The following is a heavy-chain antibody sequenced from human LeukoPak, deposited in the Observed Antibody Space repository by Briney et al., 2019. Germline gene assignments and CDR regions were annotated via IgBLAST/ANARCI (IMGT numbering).Heavy chain of an antibody. CDR1: GFTFSSYA. CDR2: ISGRGGST. J-gene: IGHJ4*02. D-gene: IGHD6-19*01. Sequence: GGSLRLSCAASGFTFSSYAMSCLPQAPGKALEWVSAISGRGGSTYYADYVKGTFTIDRDNSKNTLYMQMNSLRAEDTAVYYCAKDGGKERLVEYYFDYWGQGTLVTVSS. CDR3: AKDGGKERLVEYYFDY. V-gene: IGHV3-23*01.